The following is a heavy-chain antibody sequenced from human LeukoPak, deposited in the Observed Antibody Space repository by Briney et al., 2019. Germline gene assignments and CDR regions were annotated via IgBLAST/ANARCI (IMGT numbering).Heavy chain of an antibody. CDR3: ASDGYYYGSGEL. CDR1: GYTFTSYD. V-gene: IGHV1-8*01. CDR2: MNPNSGDT. J-gene: IGHJ4*02. D-gene: IGHD3-10*01. Sequence: GASVKVSCKASGYTFTSYDINWVRQATGQGLEWMGWMNPNSGDTGYVQKFQGRVTMTRNTSISTAYMELSSLRSEDTAVYYCASDGYYYGSGELWGQGTLVTVSS.